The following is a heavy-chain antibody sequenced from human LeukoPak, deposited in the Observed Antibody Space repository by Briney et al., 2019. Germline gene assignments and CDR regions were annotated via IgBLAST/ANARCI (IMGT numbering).Heavy chain of an antibody. Sequence: QPGGSLRLSCAASGLTFSTYPMTWVRQAPGKGLEWVSAISNSGDTTYYADSVKGRFTISRDNAKNSLYLQMNSLRAEDTAVYYCARDFGGYCSSSNCYLGHLDYWGQGTLVTVPS. CDR2: ISNSGDTT. V-gene: IGHV3-23*01. J-gene: IGHJ4*02. CDR1: GLTFSTYP. CDR3: ARDFGGYCSSSNCYLGHLDY. D-gene: IGHD2-2*01.